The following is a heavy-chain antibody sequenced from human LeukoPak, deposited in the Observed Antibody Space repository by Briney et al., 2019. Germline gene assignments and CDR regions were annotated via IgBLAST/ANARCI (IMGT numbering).Heavy chain of an antibody. Sequence: GGSLRLSCVASGFTFSSYGMSWVRQAPGKGLEWVANIYKDGSLKYYVDSVKGRFTISRDNAKNSLYLQMNSLGAEDTAVYYCACMYRADAFDIWGQGTMVTVSS. J-gene: IGHJ3*02. CDR3: ACMYRADAFDI. CDR1: GFTFSSYG. D-gene: IGHD2-8*01. CDR2: IYKDGSLK. V-gene: IGHV3-7*05.